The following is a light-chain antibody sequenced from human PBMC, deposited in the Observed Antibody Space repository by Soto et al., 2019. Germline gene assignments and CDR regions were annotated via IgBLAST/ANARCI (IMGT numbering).Light chain of an antibody. Sequence: DRATLPCRVSRSGSSSLAGYQQKPGQTPRLLIYGASTRATGVPPRFSGSRSGTEFTLTISFLLHAEYGVYYCSPYSTFLPYSFGHRTKVDIK. V-gene: IGKV3-15*01. J-gene: IGKJ2*03. CDR2: GAS. CDR3: SPYSTFLPYS. CDR1: RSGSSS.